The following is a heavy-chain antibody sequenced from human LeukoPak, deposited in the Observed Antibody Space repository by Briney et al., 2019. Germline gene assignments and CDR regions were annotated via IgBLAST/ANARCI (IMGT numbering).Heavy chain of an antibody. J-gene: IGHJ4*02. Sequence: ASVKVSCKASGYTFTSHSIIWVRQAPGQGLEWMGWISAYNGNTNYAQKLQGRVTMTTDTSTSTAYMELRSLRSDDTAVYYCARVGPGYYDYVWGSCDYWGQGTLVTVSS. CDR1: GYTFTSHS. CDR3: ARVGPGYYDYVWGSCDY. V-gene: IGHV1-18*01. D-gene: IGHD3-16*01. CDR2: ISAYNGNT.